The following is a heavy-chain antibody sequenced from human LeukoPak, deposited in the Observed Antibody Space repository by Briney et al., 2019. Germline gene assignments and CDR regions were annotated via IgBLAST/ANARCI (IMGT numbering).Heavy chain of an antibody. J-gene: IGHJ3*02. Sequence: PSETLSLTCTVSGGSISSSSYYWGWIRQPPGKGLEWIGSIYYSGSTYYNPSLKSRVTISVDTSKNQFSLKLSSVTAADTAVYYCARVRNYYDSSGYYQGDAFDIWGQGTMVTVSS. V-gene: IGHV4-39*07. CDR1: GGSISSSSYY. CDR3: ARVRNYYDSSGYYQGDAFDI. CDR2: IYYSGST. D-gene: IGHD3-22*01.